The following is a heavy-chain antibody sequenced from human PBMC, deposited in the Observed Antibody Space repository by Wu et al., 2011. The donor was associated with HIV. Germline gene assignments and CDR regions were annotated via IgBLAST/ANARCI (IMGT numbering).Heavy chain of an antibody. CDR2: ISTYNGGA. J-gene: IGHJ4*02. CDR1: GYTFTTYG. D-gene: IGHD2-2*01. Sequence: QVQLVQSGAEVKEPGASVTVSCKASGYTFTTYGISWVRQAPGQGLEWMGWISTYNGGAKYAQTFQDRITMTTDTSTRTVYMELRSLRTDDTAVYYCARAGTSEVVPRSDYWGQGTLVTVSS. V-gene: IGHV1-18*01. CDR3: ARAGTSEVVPRSDY.